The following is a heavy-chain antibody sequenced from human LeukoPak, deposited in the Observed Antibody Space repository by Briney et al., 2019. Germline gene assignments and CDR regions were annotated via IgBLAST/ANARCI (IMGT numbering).Heavy chain of an antibody. D-gene: IGHD5-12*01. V-gene: IGHV3-74*01. CDR2: INSDGSST. Sequence: PGGSLRLSCAASGISFSTYWMHWVRQVPGKGPVWVCRINSDGSSTNYADSMKGRFTISRDNAKNTLFLQMSSLRGEDTAVYYCALQREFSGYALDYWGQGTLVTVSS. CDR3: ALQREFSGYALDY. J-gene: IGHJ4*02. CDR1: GISFSTYW.